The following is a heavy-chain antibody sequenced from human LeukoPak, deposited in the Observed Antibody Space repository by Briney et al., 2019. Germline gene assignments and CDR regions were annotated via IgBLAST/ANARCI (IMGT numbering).Heavy chain of an antibody. CDR3: ARHPWYYFDSGSSDEDPFDV. Sequence: SETLSLTCTVSGGSINSGDYFWSWIHQPPGKGLEWIGYVYYGGSTNYNPSLKSRVSISVDRSRNQFSLRLSSVTAADTAVYYCARHPWYYFDSGSSDEDPFDVWGQGTMVTVSS. J-gene: IGHJ3*01. V-gene: IGHV4-61*08. D-gene: IGHD3-10*01. CDR1: GGSINSGDYF. CDR2: VYYGGST.